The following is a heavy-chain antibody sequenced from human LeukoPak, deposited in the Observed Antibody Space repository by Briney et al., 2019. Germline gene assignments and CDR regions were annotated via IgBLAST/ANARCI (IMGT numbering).Heavy chain of an antibody. V-gene: IGHV4-4*09. CDR3: GRLNQARDAFDF. Sequence: SETLSLTCTVSGVSITTYYWSWIRQPPGKGLEWIGYIYASGSSNYNPSLKSRVTISVDTPKNRFSLKLTSVTAADTAVYYCGRLNQARDAFDFWGQGTMVTVSS. CDR2: IYASGSS. CDR1: GVSITTYY. J-gene: IGHJ3*01.